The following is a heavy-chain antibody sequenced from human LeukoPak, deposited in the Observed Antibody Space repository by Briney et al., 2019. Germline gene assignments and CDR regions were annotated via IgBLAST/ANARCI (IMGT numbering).Heavy chain of an antibody. CDR1: GYSFTNYW. Sequence: RGESLKISCKGSGYSFTNYWIGWVRQMPGKGLEWMGIIYPGDSDTRYSPSFQGQVTISADKSISTAYLQWSSLKASDTAMYYCARQRYNYGFDAFDIWGQGTMVTVSS. V-gene: IGHV5-51*01. D-gene: IGHD5-18*01. J-gene: IGHJ3*02. CDR3: ARQRYNYGFDAFDI. CDR2: IYPGDSDT.